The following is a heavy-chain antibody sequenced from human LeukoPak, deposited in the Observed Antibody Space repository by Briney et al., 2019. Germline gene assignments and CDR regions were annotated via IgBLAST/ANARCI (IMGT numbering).Heavy chain of an antibody. CDR1: GYTYTSYG. J-gene: IGHJ3*02. V-gene: IGHV1-18*01. Sequence: GASVKVSCKASGYTYTSYGISWVRQAPGQGLEWMGWISAYNGNTSYAQKLQGRVTVTTDTSTSTAYMELRSLRSDDTAVYYCARDSDPMTGYSSDWYRDAFDIWGQGTMVTVSS. CDR2: ISAYNGNT. D-gene: IGHD6-13*01. CDR3: ARDSDPMTGYSSDWYRDAFDI.